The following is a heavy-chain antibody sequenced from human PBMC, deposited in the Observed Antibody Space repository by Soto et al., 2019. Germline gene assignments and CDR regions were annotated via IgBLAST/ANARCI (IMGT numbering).Heavy chain of an antibody. CDR3: SVVSYVAGFYLYYDYHRMDV. D-gene: IGHD6-19*01. CDR2: IIPIFGTA. V-gene: IGHV1-69*13. Sequence: GASVKVSCKASGGTFRSYAISWVRQAPGQGLEWMRGIIPIFGTANYEQKFQGRVQITADESTITAYMELSSLRSEYTAVYYCSVVSYVAGFYLYYDYHRMDVWGQGTTVTVSS. CDR1: GGTFRSYA. J-gene: IGHJ6*02.